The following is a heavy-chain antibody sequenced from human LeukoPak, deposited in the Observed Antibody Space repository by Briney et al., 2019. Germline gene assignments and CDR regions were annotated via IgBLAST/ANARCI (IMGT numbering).Heavy chain of an antibody. V-gene: IGHV3-64*01. CDR2: ISSNGGST. CDR3: ARDVKTAARGYYVMDV. CDR1: GFTFSRYA. D-gene: IGHD2-15*01. J-gene: IGHJ6*02. Sequence: GGSLRLSCAASGFTFSRYAMHWVRQAPGKGLEYVSAISSNGGSTYYANSVKGRFTISRDNSKNTLYLQMGSLRAEDMAVYYCARDVKTAARGYYVMDVWGQGTTVTVSS.